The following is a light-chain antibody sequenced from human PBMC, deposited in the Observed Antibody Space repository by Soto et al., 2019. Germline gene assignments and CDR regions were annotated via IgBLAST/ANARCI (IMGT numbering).Light chain of an antibody. J-gene: IGKJ5*01. CDR1: QSVSSN. Sequence: EIVMTQSPATLSVSPGERATLSCRASQSVSSNLAWYQQKPGQAPRLLIYGASTRATGIPARFSGSGSGTEFTLTISGLQSEDFAVYYCQQYGSSQITFGQGTRLENK. CDR2: GAS. V-gene: IGKV3-15*01. CDR3: QQYGSSQIT.